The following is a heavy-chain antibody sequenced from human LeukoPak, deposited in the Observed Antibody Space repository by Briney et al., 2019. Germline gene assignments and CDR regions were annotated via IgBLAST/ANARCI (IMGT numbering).Heavy chain of an antibody. D-gene: IGHD6-19*01. CDR2: ISGSGGST. V-gene: IGHV3-23*01. CDR3: AKGIIPVAGTFDY. J-gene: IGHJ4*02. Sequence: GGSLRLSCAASGFIFSSYAMNWVRQAPGKGLEWVSAISGSGGSTDYADSVKGRFTISRDNSKNTLYLQMNSLRAEDTAVYYCAKGIIPVAGTFDYWGQGTLVTVSS. CDR1: GFIFSSYA.